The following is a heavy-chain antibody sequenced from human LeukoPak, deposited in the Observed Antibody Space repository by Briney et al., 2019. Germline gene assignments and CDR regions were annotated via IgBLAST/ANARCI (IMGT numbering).Heavy chain of an antibody. CDR2: IDWDDDK. J-gene: IGHJ4*02. Sequence: SGPALVKPTQTLTLTCTFSGFSLRSGGMCVTWIRQPPGKALEWLARIDWDDDKYYSTSLKTRLNISKDTSKNQVVLTMTNMDPVDTATYYCARVVRYFDSSGYSYSFDYWGQGTLVTVSS. V-gene: IGHV2-70*11. D-gene: IGHD3-22*01. CDR1: GFSLRSGGMC. CDR3: ARVVRYFDSSGYSYSFDY.